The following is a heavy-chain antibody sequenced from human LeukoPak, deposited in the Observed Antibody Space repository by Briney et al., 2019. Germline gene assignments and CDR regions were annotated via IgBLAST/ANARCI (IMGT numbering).Heavy chain of an antibody. CDR3: ARSPTAYYDFWSGPDY. D-gene: IGHD3-3*01. Sequence: SETLSLTCTVSGGSISSYYWSWIRQPPGKGLEWIGYIYYSGSTNYNPSLKSRVTISVDTSKNQFSLKLSSVTAADTAVYYCARSPTAYYDFWSGPDYWGQGTLVTVSS. CDR2: IYYSGST. CDR1: GGSISSYY. J-gene: IGHJ4*02. V-gene: IGHV4-59*01.